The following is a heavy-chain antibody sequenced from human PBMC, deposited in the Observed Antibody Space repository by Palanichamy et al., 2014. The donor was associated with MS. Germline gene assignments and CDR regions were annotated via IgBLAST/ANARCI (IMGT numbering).Heavy chain of an antibody. Sequence: QLQLQESGPGLMKPSETLSLTCTVSGGSISSSGYYWGWIRLPPGKGLEWIGSIYYSGSTYYNPSLKSRVTISVDTSKNQFSLNLSSVTAADTAVYYCARSATVTTGYFDYWGQGMLVTVSS. CDR2: IYYSGST. J-gene: IGHJ4*02. CDR3: ARSATVTTGYFDY. CDR1: GGSISSSGYY. V-gene: IGHV4-39*01. D-gene: IGHD4-17*01.